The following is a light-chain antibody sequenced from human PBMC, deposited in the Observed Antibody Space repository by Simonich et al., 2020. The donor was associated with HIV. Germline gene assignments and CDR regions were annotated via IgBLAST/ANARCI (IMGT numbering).Light chain of an antibody. CDR3: QQYYSTPPT. V-gene: IGKV3-15*01. Sequence: EVVMTQSPATLSVSPGERATLSCRASQSVSSNLAWYQQKPGQAPRLLVYGASIRATGVPGRFSGSGSGTDFTLTISSLQAEDVAVYYCQQYYSTPPTFGQGTKVEIK. J-gene: IGKJ1*01. CDR2: GAS. CDR1: QSVSSN.